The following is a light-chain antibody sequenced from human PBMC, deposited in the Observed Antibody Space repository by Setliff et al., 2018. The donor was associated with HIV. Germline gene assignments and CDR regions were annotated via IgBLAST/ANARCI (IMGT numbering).Light chain of an antibody. Sequence: QSVLTQPASVSGSPGQSITISCTGTNRDIGDYNYVSWYQQHPGKAPKLIIYDVTNRPSGVSNRFSGSKSGNTASLTISGLRAEDEAHYYCSSYTGTNTDVVVGGGTK. CDR1: NRDIGDYNY. CDR3: SSYTGTNTDVV. CDR2: DVT. J-gene: IGLJ2*01. V-gene: IGLV2-14*03.